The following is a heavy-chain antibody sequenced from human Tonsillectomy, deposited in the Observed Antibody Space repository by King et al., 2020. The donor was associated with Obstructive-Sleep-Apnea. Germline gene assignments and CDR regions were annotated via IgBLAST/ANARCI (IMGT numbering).Heavy chain of an antibody. J-gene: IGHJ4*02. D-gene: IGHD6-19*01. Sequence: HVQLVESGGGVVQPGRSLRLSCAASGFTFSNYGMHWVRQAPGKGLEWVAVISHDGSNKYYADSVKGRFTISRDTSKNTLYLQMNSLKPEDTAVYYCARGFFSRGWYIDYWGQGTLVSVSS. V-gene: IGHV3-30*03. CDR3: ARGFFSRGWYIDY. CDR1: GFTFSNYG. CDR2: ISHDGSNK.